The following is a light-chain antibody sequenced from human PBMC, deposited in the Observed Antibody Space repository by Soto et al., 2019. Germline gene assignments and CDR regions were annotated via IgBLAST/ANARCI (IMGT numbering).Light chain of an antibody. V-gene: IGLV1-51*02. J-gene: IGLJ1*01. CDR3: GTWDKTLSAYV. Sequence: QSALTQPPSVSAAPGQKVTISCYGSSSNIENYYVSWYQQLPGTAPKLLIYENDKRFSGIPDRFSGSKSGTSATLGITGLQTGDEADYYCGTWDKTLSAYVFATGTKVTVL. CDR2: END. CDR1: SSNIENYY.